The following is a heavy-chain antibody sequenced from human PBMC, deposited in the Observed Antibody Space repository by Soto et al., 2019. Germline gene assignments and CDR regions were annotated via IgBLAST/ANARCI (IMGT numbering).Heavy chain of an antibody. CDR3: AGDPSTTGYYGLDV. CDR1: AISFNTYG. J-gene: IGHJ6*02. Sequence: GGSLRLSCAASAISFNTYGVTWVRQAPGKGLEWVSTVTVTGGSTYYADSVKGRFTISRDRSNYTVSLLLNSLRVEDTAIYYCAGDPSTTGYYGLDVWGQGTTVTVS. CDR2: VTVTGGST. V-gene: IGHV3-23*01.